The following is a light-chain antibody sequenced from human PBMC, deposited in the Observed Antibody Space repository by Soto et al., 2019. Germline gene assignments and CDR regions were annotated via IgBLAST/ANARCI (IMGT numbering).Light chain of an antibody. J-gene: IGLJ3*02. CDR1: GSDVGFSKF. V-gene: IGLV2-14*01. CDR3: SSYTRSTTWV. CDR2: EVS. Sequence: QSALTQPASVSGSPGQSITISCTGTGSDVGFSKFVSWHQQHPGKAPKLIIYEVSDRPSGVSNRFSGSKSGNTASLTISGLQAEDEADYYCSSYTRSTTWVFGGGTKVTVL.